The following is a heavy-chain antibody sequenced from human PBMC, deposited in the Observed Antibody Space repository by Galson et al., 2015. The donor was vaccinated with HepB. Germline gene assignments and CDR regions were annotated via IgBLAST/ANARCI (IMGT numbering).Heavy chain of an antibody. J-gene: IGHJ4*02. Sequence: SLRLSCAASGFTFSSYSMNWVRQAPGKGLEWVSSISSSSSYIYYADSVKGRFTISRDNAKNSLYLQMNSLRAEDTAVYYCARMSMVRGDADYWGQGTLVTVSS. CDR1: GFTFSSYS. CDR3: ARMSMVRGDADY. D-gene: IGHD3-10*01. CDR2: ISSSSSYI. V-gene: IGHV3-21*01.